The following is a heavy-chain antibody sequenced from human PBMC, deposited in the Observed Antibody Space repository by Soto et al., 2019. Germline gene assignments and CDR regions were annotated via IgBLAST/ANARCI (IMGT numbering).Heavy chain of an antibody. CDR3: ARAGQLPYYYYGMDV. CDR2: IYYSGST. J-gene: IGHJ6*02. Sequence: SETLSLTCTVSGGFISSYYWSWIRQPPGKGLEWIGYIYYSGSTNYNPSLKSRVTISVDTSKNQFSLKLSSVTAADTAVYYCARAGQLPYYYYGMDVWGQGTTVTVSS. V-gene: IGHV4-59*01. CDR1: GGFISSYY. D-gene: IGHD2-2*01.